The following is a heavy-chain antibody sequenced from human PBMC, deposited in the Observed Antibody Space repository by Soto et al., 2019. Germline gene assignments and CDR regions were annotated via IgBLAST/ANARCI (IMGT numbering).Heavy chain of an antibody. V-gene: IGHV3-9*01. CDR3: AKDTLRAGRYYYGMDV. J-gene: IGHJ6*02. CDR2: ISWNSGSI. D-gene: IGHD6-13*01. CDR1: GFTFDDYA. Sequence: EVQLVESGGGLVQPGRSLRHSCAASGFTFDDYAMHWVRQAPGKGLERVSGISWNSGSIGYADSVKGRFTISRDNAKNSLYLQMNSLRAEDTALYYCAKDTLRAGRYYYGMDVWGQGTTVTVSS.